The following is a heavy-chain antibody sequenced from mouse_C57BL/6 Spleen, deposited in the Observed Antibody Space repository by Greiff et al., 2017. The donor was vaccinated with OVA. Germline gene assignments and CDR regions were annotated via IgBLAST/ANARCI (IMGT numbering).Heavy chain of an antibody. CDR2: IDPETGGT. J-gene: IGHJ1*03. Sequence: VQLQQSGAELVRPGASVTLSCKASGYTFTDYEMHWVKQTPVHGLEWIGAIDPETGGTAYNQKFKGKAILTADKSSSTVYMELRSLTSEDSAVYYCTRGITTRYFDVWGTGTTVTVSS. V-gene: IGHV1-15*01. CDR1: GYTFTDYE. D-gene: IGHD1-1*01. CDR3: TRGITTRYFDV.